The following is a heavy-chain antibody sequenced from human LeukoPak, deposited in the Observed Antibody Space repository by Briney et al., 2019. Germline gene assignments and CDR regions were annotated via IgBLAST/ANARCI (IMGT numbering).Heavy chain of an antibody. D-gene: IGHD6-19*01. CDR3: ARDTGIAVAGTADFDY. Sequence: WASVKVSCKASGYTFTSYGISWVRQAPGQGLEWMGWISAYNGNTNYAQKLQGRVTMTTDTSTSTAYMELRSLRSDDTAVYYCARDTGIAVAGTADFDYWGQGTLVTVSS. V-gene: IGHV1-18*01. CDR1: GYTFTSYG. CDR2: ISAYNGNT. J-gene: IGHJ4*02.